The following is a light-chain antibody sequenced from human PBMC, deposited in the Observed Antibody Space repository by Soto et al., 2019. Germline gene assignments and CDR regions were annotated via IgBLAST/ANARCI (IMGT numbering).Light chain of an antibody. Sequence: DIQMTQSPSSLSASVGDRVTITCRASQAIRNDLAWYQQKPGRAPKRLIYGSSTLQSGVPSRFSGRGSGTEFTLTISSLQSEDFAVYYCQQYNNWPPWTFGQGTKVDIK. J-gene: IGKJ1*01. CDR1: QAIRND. CDR3: QQYNNWPPWT. CDR2: GSS. V-gene: IGKV1-17*01.